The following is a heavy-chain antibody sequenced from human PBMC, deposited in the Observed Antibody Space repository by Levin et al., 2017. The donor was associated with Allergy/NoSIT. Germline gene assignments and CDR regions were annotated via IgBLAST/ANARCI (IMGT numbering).Heavy chain of an antibody. J-gene: IGHJ3*02. Sequence: GESLKISCKGSGYSFVAYWIGWVRQMPGKGLEWMGVIYPADSDTTYSPSFQGQVTISVDKSINTAYLHWSSLKASDTAIYYCARRGYSGYGENDAFDIWGEGTMVSVSS. CDR3: ARRGYSGYGENDAFDI. V-gene: IGHV5-51*01. D-gene: IGHD5-12*01. CDR2: IYPADSDT. CDR1: GYSFVAYW.